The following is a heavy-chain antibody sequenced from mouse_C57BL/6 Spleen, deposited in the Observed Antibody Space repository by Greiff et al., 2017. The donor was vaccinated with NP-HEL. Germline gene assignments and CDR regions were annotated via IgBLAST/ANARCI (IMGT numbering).Heavy chain of an antibody. CDR1: GYTFTSYW. CDR2: IDPSDSET. V-gene: IGHV1-52*01. CDR3: ARDYGNLYYFDD. J-gene: IGHJ2*01. Sequence: QVQLQQPGAELVRPGSSVKLSCKASGYTFTSYWMHWVKQRPIQGLEWIGNIDPSDSETHYNQKFKDKATLTVDKSSSTAYMQLSSLTSEDSAVYYCARDYGNLYYFDDWGQGTTLTVSS. D-gene: IGHD2-1*01.